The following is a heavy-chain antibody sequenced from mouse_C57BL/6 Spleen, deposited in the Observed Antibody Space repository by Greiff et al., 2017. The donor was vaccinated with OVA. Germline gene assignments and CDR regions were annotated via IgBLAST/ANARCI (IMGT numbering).Heavy chain of an antibody. Sequence: EVKVEESGPGMVKPSQSLSLTCTVTGYSITSGYDWHWIRHFPGNKLEWMGYISYSGSTNYNPSLKSRISITHDTSKNHFFLKLNSVTTEDTATYYCAREGGDRGFAYWGQGTLVTVSA. CDR3: AREGGDRGFAY. J-gene: IGHJ3*01. CDR1: GYSITSGYD. V-gene: IGHV3-1*01. CDR2: ISYSGST.